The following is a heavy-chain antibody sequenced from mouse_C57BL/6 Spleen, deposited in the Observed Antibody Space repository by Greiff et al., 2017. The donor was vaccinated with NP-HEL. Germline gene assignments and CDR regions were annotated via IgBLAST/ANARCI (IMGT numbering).Heavy chain of an antibody. CDR1: GYSFTGYY. J-gene: IGHJ4*01. D-gene: IGHD2-3*01. Sequence: VQLKQSGPELVKPGASVKISCKASGYSFTGYYMNWVKQSPEKSLEWIGEINPSTGGTTYNQKFKAKATLTVDKSSSTAYMQLKSLTSEDSAVYYCARRYDGYSPYAMDYWGQGTSVTVSS. V-gene: IGHV1-42*01. CDR3: ARRYDGYSPYAMDY. CDR2: INPSTGGT.